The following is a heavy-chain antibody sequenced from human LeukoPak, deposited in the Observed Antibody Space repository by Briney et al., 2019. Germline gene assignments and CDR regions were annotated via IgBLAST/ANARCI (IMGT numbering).Heavy chain of an antibody. CDR1: GYSFTSYW. CDR2: FYPGDSDT. D-gene: IGHD6-13*01. Sequence: GESLKISCKGPGYSFTSYWLGWVRQMPGKGLEWMGIFYPGDSDTRYSPSFQGQVTISADKTISTAYLQWSSLKASDTAMYYCARISYSSSWPRGLDYWGQGTLVTVSS. J-gene: IGHJ4*02. V-gene: IGHV5-51*01. CDR3: ARISYSSSWPRGLDY.